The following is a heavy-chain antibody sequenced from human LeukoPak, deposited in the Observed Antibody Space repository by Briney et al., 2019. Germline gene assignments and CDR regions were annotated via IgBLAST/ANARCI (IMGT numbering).Heavy chain of an antibody. D-gene: IGHD2-2*01. Sequence: ASVKVSCKASGGTFSSYAISWVRQAPGQGLEWMGGIIPIFGTANYAQKFQGRVTITTDESTSTAYMELSSLRSEDTAVYYCARDRVVVVVPAANPPYYYYGMDVWGQGTTVTVSS. CDR3: ARDRVVVVVPAANPPYYYYGMDV. J-gene: IGHJ6*02. CDR2: IIPIFGTA. V-gene: IGHV1-69*05. CDR1: GGTFSSYA.